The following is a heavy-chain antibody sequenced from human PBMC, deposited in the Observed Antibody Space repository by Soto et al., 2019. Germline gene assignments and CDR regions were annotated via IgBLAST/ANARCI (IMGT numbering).Heavy chain of an antibody. CDR2: ISYDGSNK. CDR3: ARGSGSYFDY. V-gene: IGHV3-30-3*01. D-gene: IGHD1-1*01. J-gene: IGHJ4*02. Sequence: QVQLVESGGGVVQPGRSLRLSCAASGFTFSSYAMHWVRQAPGKGLEWVAVISYDGSNKYYADSVKGRFTISRDNSKNTLYLQMNSLRAEDTAVYYCARGSGSYFDYWGQRTLVTVSS. CDR1: GFTFSSYA.